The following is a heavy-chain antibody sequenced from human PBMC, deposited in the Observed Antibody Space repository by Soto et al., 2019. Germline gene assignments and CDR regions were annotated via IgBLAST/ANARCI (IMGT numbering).Heavy chain of an antibody. CDR2: TGGISGMT. CDR3: AKGILSAPMYYIDY. J-gene: IGHJ4*02. CDR1: GFTFSSSA. Sequence: GGSLRLSCAASGFTFSSSAMNWVRQAPGKGLEWVSSTGGISGMTFFADSVKGRFTVSRDTSKNTLYLEMNTLRVEDTSVYYCAKGILSAPMYYIDYWGQGTPVTVSS. D-gene: IGHD3-3*02. V-gene: IGHV3-23*01.